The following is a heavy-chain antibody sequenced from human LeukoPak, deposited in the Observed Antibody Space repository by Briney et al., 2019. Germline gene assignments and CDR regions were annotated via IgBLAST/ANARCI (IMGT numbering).Heavy chain of an antibody. CDR2: ISSLGNTI. D-gene: IGHD5-24*01. CDR1: GFTFSSYA. J-gene: IGHJ4*02. CDR3: ARGKQEMATMSIDY. V-gene: IGHV3-48*01. Sequence: GGSLRLSCAASGFTFSSYAMNWVRQAPGKGLEWVSYISSLGNTIYYADSVKGRFTISRDNAKNSLYLQMNSLRAEDTAVYYCARGKQEMATMSIDYWGQGTLVTLSS.